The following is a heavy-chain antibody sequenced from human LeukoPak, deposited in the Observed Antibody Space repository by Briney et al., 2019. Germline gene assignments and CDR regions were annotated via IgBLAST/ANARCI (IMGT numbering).Heavy chain of an antibody. Sequence: GESLKISCKGSGNSFTNYWIAWVRQMPGKGLEWLGIIYPGDSDTRYRPSFQGQVTISVDKSISTAYLQWSSLKASDTAMYYCARLGGGSYYYFDYWGQGTLVTVSS. CDR1: GNSFTNYW. D-gene: IGHD1-26*01. CDR3: ARLGGGSYYYFDY. J-gene: IGHJ4*02. V-gene: IGHV5-51*01. CDR2: IYPGDSDT.